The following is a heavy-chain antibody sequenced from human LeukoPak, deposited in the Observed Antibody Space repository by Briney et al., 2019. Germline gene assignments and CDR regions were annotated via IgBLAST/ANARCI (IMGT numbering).Heavy chain of an antibody. D-gene: IGHD6-19*01. CDR2: IYSGGAT. J-gene: IGHJ4*02. CDR3: ARGRFSGPDDY. CDR1: EVSVSSNY. Sequence: PGGSLRLPCAVSEVSVSSNYMNWVRRAPGKGVGWVLVIYSGGATYYADSVRGRFTISRDNSNSMVSLQMTSRGAEDTAVYYCARGRFSGPDDYWGQGTLVAVSS. V-gene: IGHV3-53*01.